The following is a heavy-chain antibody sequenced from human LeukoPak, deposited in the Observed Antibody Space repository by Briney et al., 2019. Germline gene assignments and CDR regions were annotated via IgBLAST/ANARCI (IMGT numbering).Heavy chain of an antibody. CDR2: TNHSGST. D-gene: IGHD2-2*01. CDR3: ARGPADIVVVPAASLDYYYGMDV. Sequence: PSETLSLTCAVYGGSFSGYYWSWIRQPPGKGLEWIGETNHSGSTNYNPSLKSRVTISVDTSKNQFSLKLSSVTAADTAVYYCARGPADIVVVPAASLDYYYGMDVWGQGTTVTVSS. V-gene: IGHV4-34*01. CDR1: GGSFSGYY. J-gene: IGHJ6*02.